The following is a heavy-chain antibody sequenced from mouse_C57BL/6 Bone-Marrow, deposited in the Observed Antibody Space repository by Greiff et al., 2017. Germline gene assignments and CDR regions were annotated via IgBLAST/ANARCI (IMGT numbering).Heavy chain of an antibody. V-gene: IGHV1-81*01. Sequence: QVQLQQSGAELARPGASVKLSCKASGYTFTSYGISWVKQRTGQGLEWIGEIYPRSGNTYYNEKFKGKATLTADKSSSTAYMELRSLTSEDSAVYFCARYYYGSSWYFEVWGTGTTVTAAS. CDR1: GYTFTSYG. CDR2: IYPRSGNT. CDR3: ARYYYGSSWYFEV. D-gene: IGHD1-1*01. J-gene: IGHJ1*03.